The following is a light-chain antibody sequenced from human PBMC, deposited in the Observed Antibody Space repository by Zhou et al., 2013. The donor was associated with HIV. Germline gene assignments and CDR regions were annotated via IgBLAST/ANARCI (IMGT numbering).Light chain of an antibody. Sequence: DVVMTQSPLSLPVTLGQPASNSCRSRQSLVYSDGNTALNWFQQRPGQSPRRLIYKVSNRDSGVPDRFSGSGSGTDFTLKISRVEAEDVGVYYCMQSIQLPYTFGQGTKLEIK. CDR2: KVS. CDR1: QSLVYSDGNTA. V-gene: IGKV2-30*01. CDR3: MQSIQLPYT. J-gene: IGKJ2*01.